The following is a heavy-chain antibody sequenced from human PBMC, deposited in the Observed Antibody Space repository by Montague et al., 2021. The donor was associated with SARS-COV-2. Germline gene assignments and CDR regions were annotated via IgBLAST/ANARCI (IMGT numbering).Heavy chain of an antibody. Sequence: SLRLSLSAPGFTFSSYEMNWVRQAPGKGLEWVSYISSSGSTIYYADSVRGRFTISRDNAKNSLYLQMNSLRAEDTAVYYCARDRPRIVGATDFDYWGQGTLVTVSS. CDR3: ARDRPRIVGATDFDY. CDR1: GFTFSSYE. D-gene: IGHD1-26*01. V-gene: IGHV3-48*03. CDR2: ISSSGSTI. J-gene: IGHJ4*02.